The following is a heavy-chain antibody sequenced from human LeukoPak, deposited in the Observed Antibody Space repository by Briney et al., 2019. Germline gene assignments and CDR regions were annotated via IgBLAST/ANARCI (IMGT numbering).Heavy chain of an antibody. Sequence: PGGSLRLSCAASGFTFSNYWMSWVRQAPGKGPEWVANINQDGSQKYYVDSVKGRFTISRDNAKSSLYLQMNSLRAEDTAVYYCAREEIWGQGTMVTVSS. CDR2: INQDGSQK. J-gene: IGHJ3*02. CDR3: AREEI. CDR1: GFTFSNYW. V-gene: IGHV3-7*01.